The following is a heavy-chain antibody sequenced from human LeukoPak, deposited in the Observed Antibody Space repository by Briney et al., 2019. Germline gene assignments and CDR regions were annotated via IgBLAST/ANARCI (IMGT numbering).Heavy chain of an antibody. V-gene: IGHV3-23*01. CDR2: ISDSGGST. Sequence: GGSLRLSCAASGFTFSNNGMTWVRQAPGKGLEWVSTISDSGGSTNYADSVKGRFTISRDNYKNTLYLQMNSLRAEDTAAYYCAKAPTSGYYYFDYWGQGTLVTVSS. CDR1: GFTFSNNG. CDR3: AKAPTSGYYYFDY. J-gene: IGHJ4*02. D-gene: IGHD3-22*01.